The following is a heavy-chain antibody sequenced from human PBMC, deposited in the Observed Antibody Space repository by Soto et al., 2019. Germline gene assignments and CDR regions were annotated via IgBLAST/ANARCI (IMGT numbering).Heavy chain of an antibody. V-gene: IGHV3-21*01. CDR3: ARDFWTMVRGVWAYYYGMDV. CDR2: ISSSSSYI. J-gene: IGHJ6*02. D-gene: IGHD3-10*01. CDR1: GFTFSSYS. Sequence: GGSLRLSCAASGFTFSSYSMNWVRQAPGKGLEWVSSISSSSSYIYYADSVKGRFTISRDNAKNSLYLQMNSLRAEHTAVYYCARDFWTMVRGVWAYYYGMDVWGQGTTVTVSS.